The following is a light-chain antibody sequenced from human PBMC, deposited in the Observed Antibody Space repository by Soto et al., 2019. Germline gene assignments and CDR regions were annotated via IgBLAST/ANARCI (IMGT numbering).Light chain of an antibody. CDR2: GAS. CDR1: QSVSSNY. V-gene: IGKV3-20*01. Sequence: ETVLTQSPGTLSLSPGGRATLSCRASQSVSSNYLAWYQHTPGQAPRLLIYGASTRATGIPDRFSGSGSGTDFTLTISRLEPEDFAVYYCQQFDRSLPSWTFGQGTKVE. J-gene: IGKJ1*01. CDR3: QQFDRSLPSWT.